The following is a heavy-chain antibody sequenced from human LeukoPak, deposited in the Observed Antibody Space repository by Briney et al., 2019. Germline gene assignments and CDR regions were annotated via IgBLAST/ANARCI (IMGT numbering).Heavy chain of an antibody. CDR2: INWNSGSI. J-gene: IGHJ3*02. CDR3: AKAAPTVTLNDAFDI. V-gene: IGHV3-9*01. D-gene: IGHD4-17*01. Sequence: GRSLRLSCAASGFTFGDYAMHWVRQAPGKGLEWVSGINWNSGSITYVDSVKGRFTISRDNAKKSLYLQMNSLRVEDTAFYYCAKAAPTVTLNDAFDIWGQGTVVTVSS. CDR1: GFTFGDYA.